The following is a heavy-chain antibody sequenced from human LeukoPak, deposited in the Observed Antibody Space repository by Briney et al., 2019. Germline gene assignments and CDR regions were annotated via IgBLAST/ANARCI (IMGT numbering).Heavy chain of an antibody. Sequence: GQPLKISCKGSGYSFTSYWIGGVRQVPGKGLGWMGIIYPGDSDTRSSPSFQGQVTISADKSISPGYLQWSRLKASDTAMYYCARQELLWFGLDQIYYFDYWGQGTLVTVSS. CDR1: GYSFTSYW. CDR2: IYPGDSDT. J-gene: IGHJ4*02. V-gene: IGHV5-51*01. D-gene: IGHD3-10*01. CDR3: ARQELLWFGLDQIYYFDY.